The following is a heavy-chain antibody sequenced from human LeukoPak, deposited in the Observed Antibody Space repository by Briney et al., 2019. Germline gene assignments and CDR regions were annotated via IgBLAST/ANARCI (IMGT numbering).Heavy chain of an antibody. CDR2: IYTSGST. V-gene: IGHV4-61*02. CDR1: GGSISSGSYY. CDR3: ASLRKRGGAFDT. J-gene: IGHJ3*02. Sequence: SETLSLTCTVSGGSISSGSYYWSWIRQPAGKGLEWIGRIYTSGSTNYNPSLKSRVTISVDTSKNQFSLKLRSVTAADTAVYYCASLRKRGGAFDTWGQGTMVTVSS.